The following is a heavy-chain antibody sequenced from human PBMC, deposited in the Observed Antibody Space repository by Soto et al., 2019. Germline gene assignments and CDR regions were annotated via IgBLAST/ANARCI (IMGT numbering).Heavy chain of an antibody. D-gene: IGHD2-15*01. V-gene: IGHV5-51*03. Sequence: EVRLVQSGAEVKQPGESLKISCKGSGYSFSKYWIGWLRQMPGKDLEWMAIIYPDDSDTRYSPSFQGQVTISDDKSISTAYLQWSSLKASDTAMYYCARMGFSGGGYLSYYYYGMDVWGQGTTVTVSS. CDR1: GYSFSKYW. CDR3: ARMGFSGGGYLSYYYYGMDV. CDR2: IYPDDSDT. J-gene: IGHJ6*02.